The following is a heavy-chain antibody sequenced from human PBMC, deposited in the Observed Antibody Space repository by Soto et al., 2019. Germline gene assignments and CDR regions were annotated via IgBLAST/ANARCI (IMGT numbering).Heavy chain of an antibody. CDR3: ARDYGDSSGYYRSNAFDI. CDR1: GGSISSGGYY. D-gene: IGHD3-22*01. CDR2: ISYSGST. J-gene: IGHJ3*02. Sequence: QVQLQESGPGLVKPSQTLSLTCTVSGGSISSGGYYWRWIRQHPGKGLEWIGYISYSGSTYYNPSLKSRVTISVDTSKNQFSLRLSAVTAADTAVYYCARDYGDSSGYYRSNAFDIWGPGTMVTVSS. V-gene: IGHV4-31*03.